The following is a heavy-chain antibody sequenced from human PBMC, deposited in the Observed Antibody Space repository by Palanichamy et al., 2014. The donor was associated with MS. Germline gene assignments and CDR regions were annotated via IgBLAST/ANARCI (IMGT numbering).Heavy chain of an antibody. D-gene: IGHD2-2*01. CDR3: AREGASTEVDH. V-gene: IGHV3-48*01. Sequence: STTYYADSVKGRFTISRDNAKNSLYLQMNSLRAEDTAVYYCAREGASTEVDHWGQGTLVTVSS. CDR2: STT. J-gene: IGHJ4*02.